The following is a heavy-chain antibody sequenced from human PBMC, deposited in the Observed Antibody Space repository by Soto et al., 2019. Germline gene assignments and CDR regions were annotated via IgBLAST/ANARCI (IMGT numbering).Heavy chain of an antibody. J-gene: IGHJ5*02. Sequence: ASVKVSCKASGGTFSSYAISWVRQAPGQGLEWMGGIIPIFGTANYAQKFQGRVTITADESTSTAYMELSSLRSEDTAVYYCARDPVYGDYRWFDPWGQGTLVTVSS. CDR2: IIPIFGTA. D-gene: IGHD4-17*01. V-gene: IGHV1-69*13. CDR1: GGTFSSYA. CDR3: ARDPVYGDYRWFDP.